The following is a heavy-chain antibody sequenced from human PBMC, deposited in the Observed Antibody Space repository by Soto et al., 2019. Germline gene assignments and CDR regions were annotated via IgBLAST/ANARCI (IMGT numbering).Heavy chain of an antibody. J-gene: IGHJ5*02. V-gene: IGHV4-4*02. D-gene: IGHD2-2*01. CDR2: IYHSGNT. Sequence: SETLSLTCAVSGDSISGGAWWSWVRQSPGKGLQWIGEIYHSGNTRNNPSLKSRVTMSVDKSNNQFSLNLMSVTAADTATYYCARDSRTGCSSTDCYMSWGRGILVTVSS. CDR3: ARDSRTGCSSTDCYMS. CDR1: GDSISGGAW.